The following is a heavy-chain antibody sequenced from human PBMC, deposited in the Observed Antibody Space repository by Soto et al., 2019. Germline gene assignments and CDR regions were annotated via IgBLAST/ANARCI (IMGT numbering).Heavy chain of an antibody. CDR2: INHSGST. V-gene: IGHV4-34*01. D-gene: IGHD6-13*01. CDR1: GGSFSGYY. J-gene: IGHJ6*02. Sequence: QVQLQQWGAGLLKPSETLSLTCAVYGGSFSGYYWSWIRQPPGKGLEWIGEINHSGSTNYNPSLKSRVTISVDTSKNQFSLKLSSVPAAETAVYYCARGWGYSSSWYPPDYYYGMDVWGQGTTVTVSS. CDR3: ARGWGYSSSWYPPDYYYGMDV.